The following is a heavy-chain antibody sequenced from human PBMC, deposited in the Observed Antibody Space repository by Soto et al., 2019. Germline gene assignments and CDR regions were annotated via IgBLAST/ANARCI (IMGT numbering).Heavy chain of an antibody. CDR2: ISGSGGST. Sequence: GGSLRLSCAASGFTFSSYAMSWVRQAPGKGLEWVSAISGSGGSTYYADSVKGRFTISRDNSKNTLYLQMNSPRAEDTAVYYCAKGYPDYYDSSGYPRFFDYWGQGTLVTVSS. J-gene: IGHJ4*02. CDR3: AKGYPDYYDSSGYPRFFDY. CDR1: GFTFSSYA. V-gene: IGHV3-23*01. D-gene: IGHD3-22*01.